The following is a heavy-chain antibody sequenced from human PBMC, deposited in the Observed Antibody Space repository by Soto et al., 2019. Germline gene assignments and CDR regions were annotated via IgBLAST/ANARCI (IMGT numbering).Heavy chain of an antibody. V-gene: IGHV1-18*01. D-gene: IGHD3-10*01. CDR1: GYSFSSCG. CDR2: INPSTNET. Sequence: QVHLVQSGPEVKKPGASMKVSCKASGYSFSSCGITWVRQAPGQGLEWMGWINPSTNETNYAQRFQGRVTVTTDTSTTTAYIELRNLKYDDTAVYYCARDWFPRFDPWGPGTLVTVSS. J-gene: IGHJ5*02. CDR3: ARDWFPRFDP.